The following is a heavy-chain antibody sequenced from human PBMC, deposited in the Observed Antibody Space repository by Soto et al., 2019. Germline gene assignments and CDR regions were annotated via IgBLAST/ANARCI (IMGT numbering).Heavy chain of an antibody. J-gene: IGHJ6*03. CDR3: ARGSNYGDYVYYYYVDV. CDR1: GGSISSYY. CDR2: IYYSGST. V-gene: IGHV4-59*08. Sequence: PSETLSLTCTVSGGSISSYYWSWIRQPPGKGLEWIGYIYYSGSTNYNPSLKSRVTISVDTSKNQFSLKLSSVTAADTAVYYCARGSNYGDYVYYYYVDVWGKGTTVTVPS. D-gene: IGHD4-17*01.